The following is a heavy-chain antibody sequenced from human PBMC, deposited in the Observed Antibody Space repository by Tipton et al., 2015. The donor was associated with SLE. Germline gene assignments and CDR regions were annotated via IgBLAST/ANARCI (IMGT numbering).Heavy chain of an antibody. J-gene: IGHJ6*03. CDR3: ARPLYYYYYYYMDV. V-gene: IGHV4-34*01. Sequence: TLSLTCAVYGGSFSGYYWSWIRQPPGKGLEWIGEINHSGSTNYNPSLKSRVTITVDTSKNQFSLKLSSVTAADTAVYYCARPLYYYYYYYMDVWGKGTTVTVSS. CDR1: GGSFSGYY. CDR2: INHSGST.